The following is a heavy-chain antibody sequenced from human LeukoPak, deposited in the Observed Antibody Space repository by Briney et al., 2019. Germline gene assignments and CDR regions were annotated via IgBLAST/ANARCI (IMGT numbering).Heavy chain of an antibody. CDR3: ARVASGYYYGSGSRGWFDP. Sequence: SETLSLTCAVYGGSFSDYYWSWIRQPPGKGLEWIGEINHSGSTNYNPSLKSRVTISLDTSKNQFSLKLSSVTAADTAVYYCARVASGYYYGSGSRGWFDPWGQGTLVTVSS. D-gene: IGHD3-10*01. CDR2: INHSGST. V-gene: IGHV4-34*01. CDR1: GGSFSDYY. J-gene: IGHJ5*02.